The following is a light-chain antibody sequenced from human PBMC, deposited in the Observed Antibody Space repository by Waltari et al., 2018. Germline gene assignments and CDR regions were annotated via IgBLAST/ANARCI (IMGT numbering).Light chain of an antibody. Sequence: DVVMTQSPLSLPVTLGQPASISCRSSQSLVYSDGNTYLNWFQERPCQSPRRLISKVSNRDSGVPDRVSGSGSGTDFTLKISRVEAEDVGVYYCMQGTHWPPTFGGGTKVEIK. J-gene: IGKJ4*01. CDR1: QSLVYSDGNTY. CDR3: MQGTHWPPT. V-gene: IGKV2-30*01. CDR2: KVS.